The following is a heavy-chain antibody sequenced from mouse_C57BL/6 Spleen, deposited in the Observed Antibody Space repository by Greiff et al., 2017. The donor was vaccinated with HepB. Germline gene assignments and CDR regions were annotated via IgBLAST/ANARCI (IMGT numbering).Heavy chain of an antibody. CDR1: GFTFSDYG. CDR2: ISSGSSTN. Sequence: EVHLVESGGGLVKPGGSLKLSCAASGFTFSDYGMHWVRQAPEKGLEWVAYISSGSSTNYYADTVKGRFTISRDNAKNTLFLQMTSLRSEDTAMYYCARRLLRSYAIDYWGQGPSVTVSS. V-gene: IGHV5-17*01. J-gene: IGHJ4*01. D-gene: IGHD2-3*01. CDR3: ARRLLRSYAIDY.